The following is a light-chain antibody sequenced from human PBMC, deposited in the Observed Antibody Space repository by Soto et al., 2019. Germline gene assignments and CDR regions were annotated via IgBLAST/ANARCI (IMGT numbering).Light chain of an antibody. Sequence: EIVLTQSPATLSSFPGDRVTLSCRASQYINTRLAWYQHRPGQAPRLLIYQTSIRAAGIPARFSASGSGTDVALTISDVQPEDFALYYCHQRQSWPRTFGEGTNVDI. J-gene: IGKJ1*01. CDR3: HQRQSWPRT. CDR2: QTS. CDR1: QYINTR. V-gene: IGKV3-11*01.